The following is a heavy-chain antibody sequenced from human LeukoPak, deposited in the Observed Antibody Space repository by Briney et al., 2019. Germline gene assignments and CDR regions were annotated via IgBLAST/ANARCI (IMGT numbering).Heavy chain of an antibody. V-gene: IGHV3-23*01. CDR2: ISGSGGST. D-gene: IGHD2-2*03. CDR3: AKVPWIDYYYGMDV. CDR1: GFTFSSHA. J-gene: IGHJ6*02. Sequence: GGSLRLSCAASGFTFSSHAMSWVRQAPGKGLEWVSAISGSGGSTYYADSVKGRFTISRDNSKNTLYLQMNSLRAEDTAVYYCAKVPWIDYYYGMDVWGQGTTVTVAS.